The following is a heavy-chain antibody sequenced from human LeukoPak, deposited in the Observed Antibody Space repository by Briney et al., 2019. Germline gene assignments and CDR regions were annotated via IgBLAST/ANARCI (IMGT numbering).Heavy chain of an antibody. Sequence: PGGSLRLSCAASGFTFNSHEMNWVRQAPGKGLEWVSYISKSGGTRYYADSLKGRFTISRDNAKSSLHLQMNSLRAEDTAVYYCARAFGSGYFDYWGQGTLVTVSS. CDR2: ISKSGGTR. V-gene: IGHV3-48*03. D-gene: IGHD3-10*01. J-gene: IGHJ4*02. CDR3: ARAFGSGYFDY. CDR1: GFTFNSHE.